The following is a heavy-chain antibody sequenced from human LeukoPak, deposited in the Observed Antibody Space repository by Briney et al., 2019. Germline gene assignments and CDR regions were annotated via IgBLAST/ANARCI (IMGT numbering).Heavy chain of an antibody. CDR1: GFTFSSYS. D-gene: IGHD3-3*01. V-gene: IGHV3-48*01. Sequence: TGGSLRLSCAASGFTFSSYSMNWVRQAPGKGLEWVSYISSSSSTIYYADSVKGRFTISRDNAKNSLYLQMNSLRAEDTAVYYCARLKDPFGFGYWGQGTLVTVSS. CDR3: ARLKDPFGFGY. CDR2: ISSSSSTI. J-gene: IGHJ4*02.